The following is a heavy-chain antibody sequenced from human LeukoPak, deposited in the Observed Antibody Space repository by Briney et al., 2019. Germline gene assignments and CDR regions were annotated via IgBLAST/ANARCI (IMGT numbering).Heavy chain of an antibody. CDR3: ASPSMTTVTTAPDY. J-gene: IGHJ4*02. Sequence: QPGGSLRLSCAASGFTFSSYWMSWVRQAPGKGLEWVANIKQDGSEKYYVDSVKGRFTISRDNAKNSLYLQMNSLRAEDTAVYYCASPSMTTVTTAPDYWGQGTLVTVSS. CDR2: IKQDGSEK. D-gene: IGHD4-17*01. V-gene: IGHV3-7*01. CDR1: GFTFSSYW.